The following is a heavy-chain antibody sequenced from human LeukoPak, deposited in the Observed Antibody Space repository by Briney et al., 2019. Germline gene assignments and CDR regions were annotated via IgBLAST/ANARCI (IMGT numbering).Heavy chain of an antibody. D-gene: IGHD5-12*01. J-gene: IGHJ4*02. CDR1: GFTFSSYG. Sequence: GRSLRLSCAASGFTFSSYGMHWVRQAPGKGLEWVAVISYDGSNKYYADSVKGRFTISRDNSKSTLYLQMNSLRAEDTAVYYCAKDYGGYDPYYLDYWGQGTLVTVSS. CDR3: AKDYGGYDPYYLDY. CDR2: ISYDGSNK. V-gene: IGHV3-30*18.